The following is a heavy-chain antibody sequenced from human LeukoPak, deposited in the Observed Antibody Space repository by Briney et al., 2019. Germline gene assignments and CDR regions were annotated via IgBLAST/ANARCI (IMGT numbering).Heavy chain of an antibody. Sequence: SETLSLTCAVSGGFISSSNWWSWVRQPPGKGLEWMGEIYHSWSTNYNAALKRRVTISVDKSKNHFSLKLLSVTAGDTAVYYCAIPGYYGSGSYDYYSMDVWGKGTTVTVSS. J-gene: IGHJ6*03. CDR2: IYHSWST. V-gene: IGHV4-4*02. CDR1: GGFISSSNW. CDR3: AIPGYYGSGSYDYYSMDV. D-gene: IGHD3-10*01.